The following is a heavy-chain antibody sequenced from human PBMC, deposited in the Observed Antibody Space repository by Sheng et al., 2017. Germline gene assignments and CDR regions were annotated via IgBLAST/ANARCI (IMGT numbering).Heavy chain of an antibody. V-gene: IGHV4-34*01. J-gene: IGHJ4*02. Sequence: QVQLQQWGAGLLKPSETLSLTCAVYGGSFSGYYWSWIRQPPGKGLEWIGEINHSGSTNYNPSLKSRVTISVDTSKNQFSLKLSSVTAADTAVYYCARAKNRVGAMDYWGQGNAGHRXL. D-gene: IGHD1-26*01. CDR2: INHSGST. CDR1: GGSFSGYY. CDR3: ARAKNRVGAMDY.